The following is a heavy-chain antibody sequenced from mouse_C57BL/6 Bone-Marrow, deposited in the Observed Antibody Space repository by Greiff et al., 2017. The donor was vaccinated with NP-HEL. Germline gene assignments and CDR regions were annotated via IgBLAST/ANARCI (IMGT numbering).Heavy chain of an antibody. J-gene: IGHJ4*01. Sequence: VQLQQSGPELVKPGASVKISCKASGYAFSSSWMNWVKQRPGKGLEWIGRIYPGDGDTNYNGKFKGKATLTADKSSSTAYMQLSSLTSEDSAVYFCAREHQATYYYAMDYWGQGTSVTVSS. D-gene: IGHD3-2*02. CDR3: AREHQATYYYAMDY. V-gene: IGHV1-82*01. CDR2: IYPGDGDT. CDR1: GYAFSSSW.